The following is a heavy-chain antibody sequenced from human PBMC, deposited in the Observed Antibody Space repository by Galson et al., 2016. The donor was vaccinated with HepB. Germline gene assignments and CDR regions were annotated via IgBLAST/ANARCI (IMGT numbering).Heavy chain of an antibody. D-gene: IGHD1-26*01. CDR1: GFTFHDYT. CDR2: LNGDRKKT. Sequence: SLRLSCAASGFTFHDYTMHWVRQAPGKGLEWVSLLNGDRKKTYYADSVRGRFTISRDSRKKSLYLQMNSLRSEDTGLYYCVKDRGNYRGFDYWGQGTLVTVSS. J-gene: IGHJ4*02. CDR3: VKDRGNYRGFDY. V-gene: IGHV3-43*01.